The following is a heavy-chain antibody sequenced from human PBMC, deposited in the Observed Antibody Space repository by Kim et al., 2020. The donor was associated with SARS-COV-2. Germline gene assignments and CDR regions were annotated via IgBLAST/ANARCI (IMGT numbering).Heavy chain of an antibody. D-gene: IGHD4-17*01. CDR1: GFTFSSYG. Sequence: GGSLRLSCAASGFTFSSYGMHWVRQAPGKGLEWVAVIWYDGSNKYYADSVKGRFTISRDNSKNTLYLQMNSLRAEDTAVYYCARDRASSTVTYYYGMDVWGQGTTVTVSS. CDR2: IWYDGSNK. V-gene: IGHV3-33*01. J-gene: IGHJ6*02. CDR3: ARDRASSTVTYYYGMDV.